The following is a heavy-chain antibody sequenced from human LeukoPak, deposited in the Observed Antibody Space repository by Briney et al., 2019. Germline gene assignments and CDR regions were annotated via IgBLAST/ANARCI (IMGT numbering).Heavy chain of an antibody. D-gene: IGHD2-15*01. V-gene: IGHV3-48*03. CDR3: ARGRALAARLDY. CDR2: ISSSGSPM. Sequence: TGGSLRLSCAASGFTFSSYEMNWVRQAPGKGLEWVSHISSSGSPMYYADSVKGRFTISRDNAKNSLYLQMNSLRDEDTAVYYCARGRALAARLDYWGQGTLVTVSS. J-gene: IGHJ4*02. CDR1: GFTFSSYE.